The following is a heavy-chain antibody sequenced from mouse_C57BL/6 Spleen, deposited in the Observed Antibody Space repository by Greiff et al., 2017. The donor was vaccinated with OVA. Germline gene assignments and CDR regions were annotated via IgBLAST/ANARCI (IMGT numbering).Heavy chain of an antibody. J-gene: IGHJ1*03. D-gene: IGHD2-5*01. CDR3: ANSNHLILYWYFDV. CDR2: INPSTGGT. Sequence: VQLQQSGPELVKPGASVKISCKASGYSFTGYYMNWVKQSPEKSLEWIGEINPSTGGTTYNQKFKAKATLTVDKSSSTAYMQLKSLTSEDSAVYYCANSNHLILYWYFDVWGTGTTVTVSS. V-gene: IGHV1-42*01. CDR1: GYSFTGYY.